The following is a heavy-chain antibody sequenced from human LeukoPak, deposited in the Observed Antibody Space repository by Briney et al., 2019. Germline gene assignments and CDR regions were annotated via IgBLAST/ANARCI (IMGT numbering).Heavy chain of an antibody. CDR1: GFIVCENY. Sequence: PGGSLRLFCAASGFIVCENYMSWVRQAPGKGLEWVSTVYSGGLTFYADPVKGRFTIARDNSKNTLYLQMSSLRAEDTAVYYCVRDRWPGLGDFWGQGTTVTVSS. CDR2: VYSGGLT. V-gene: IGHV3-66*01. CDR3: VRDRWPGLGDF. J-gene: IGHJ6*02. D-gene: IGHD6-19*01.